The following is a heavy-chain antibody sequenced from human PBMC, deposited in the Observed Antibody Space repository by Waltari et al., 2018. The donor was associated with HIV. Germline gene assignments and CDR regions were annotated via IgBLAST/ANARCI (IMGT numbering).Heavy chain of an antibody. CDR2: INTAKGNT. V-gene: IGHV1-3*04. D-gene: IGHD3-16*01. J-gene: IGHJ5*02. Sequence: QVHLVQSGAEVKKPGTSVTVSCKASGYTFTDHRIHWIRQAPGQRLEWMGWINTAKGNTKYSQKFQGRVTVTRDASASAAYLDLSRLRSEDTAVYYCAREMLGTSLGPWGQGTLVTVSS. CDR3: AREMLGTSLGP. CDR1: GYTFTDHR.